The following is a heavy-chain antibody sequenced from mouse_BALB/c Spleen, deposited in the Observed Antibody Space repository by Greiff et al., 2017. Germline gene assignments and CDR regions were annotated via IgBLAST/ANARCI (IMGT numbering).Heavy chain of an antibody. CDR1: GYSITSDYA. V-gene: IGHV3-2*02. D-gene: IGHD2-12*01. CDR2: ISYSGST. J-gene: IGHJ2*01. CDR3: ASYSYYFDY. Sequence: EVQLQESGPGLVKPSQSLSLTCTVTGYSITSDYAWNWIRQFPGNKLEWMGYISYSGSTSYNPSLKSRISITRDTSKNQFFLQLNSVTTEDTATYYCASYSYYFDYWGQGTTLTVSS.